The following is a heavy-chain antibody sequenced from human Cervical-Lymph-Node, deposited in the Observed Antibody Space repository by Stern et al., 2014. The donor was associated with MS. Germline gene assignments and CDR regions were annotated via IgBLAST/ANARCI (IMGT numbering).Heavy chain of an antibody. J-gene: IGHJ4*02. CDR3: ARAPGYCTIATCYPPDSHFFDY. CDR1: KFAFDSYA. Sequence: DQLVESGGGVVQPGGSLRLSCAASKFAFDSYAVHWVRQAPGKVLEWVAVVSHDGFTQNFADSVKGRFTISRDNSKDTVYLQMNSLRTEDTALYYCARAPGYCTIATCYPPDSHFFDYWGQGTLVTVSP. D-gene: IGHD2-8*01. CDR2: VSHDGFTQ. V-gene: IGHV3-30*04.